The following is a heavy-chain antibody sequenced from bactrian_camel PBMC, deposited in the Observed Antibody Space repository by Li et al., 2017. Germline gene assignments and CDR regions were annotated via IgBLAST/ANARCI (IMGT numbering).Heavy chain of an antibody. Sequence: HVQLVESGGGSVQPGGSLRLTCVASGFTFSSYYVNWVRQAPGNGLEWVSSIYSDGSNTYYADSVKGRFTISQDSAKNMLYLQMSSLKPEDTAMYYCLGDTRRYCSGSWGRDYFRYWGQGTQVTVS. J-gene: IGHJ6*01. V-gene: IGHV3S6*01. D-gene: IGHD3*01. CDR1: GFTFSSYY. CDR2: IYSDGSNT. CDR3: LGDTRRYCSGSWGRDYFRY.